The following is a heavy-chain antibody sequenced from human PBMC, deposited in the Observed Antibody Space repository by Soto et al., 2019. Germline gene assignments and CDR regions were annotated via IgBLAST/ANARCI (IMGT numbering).Heavy chain of an antibody. V-gene: IGHV4-39*01. CDR2: IYYSGST. J-gene: IGHJ5*02. Sequence: PSETLSLTCTVSGGSVSSGSSYWGWIRQPPGKGLEWIATIYYSGSTYYNASLKSRATIFVDTSKNQLSLKLNSVTAADTAVYYCARSVRSYGGWFDPWGQGTLVTVSS. CDR1: GGSVSSGSSY. D-gene: IGHD3-16*01. CDR3: ARSVRSYGGWFDP.